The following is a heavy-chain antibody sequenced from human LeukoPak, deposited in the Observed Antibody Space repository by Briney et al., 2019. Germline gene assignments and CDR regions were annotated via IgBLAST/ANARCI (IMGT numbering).Heavy chain of an antibody. CDR3: ARPYCSSTSCYGAFDI. V-gene: IGHV4-59*01. CDR1: GGSISSYY. J-gene: IGHJ3*02. Sequence: PSETLSLTCTVSGGSISSYYWSWIRQPPGKGLVWIGYIYYSGSTNYNPSLKSRVTISVDTSKNQFSLKLSSVTAADTAVYYCARPYCSSTSCYGAFDIWGQGTMVTVSS. D-gene: IGHD2-2*01. CDR2: IYYSGST.